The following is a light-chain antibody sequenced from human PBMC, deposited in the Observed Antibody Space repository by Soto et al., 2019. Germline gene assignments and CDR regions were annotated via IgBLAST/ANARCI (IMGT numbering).Light chain of an antibody. CDR2: GAS. CDR3: QQLNTYPA. CDR1: QGIGSY. Sequence: DLPLTQSPSFLSASVGDRVTITCRASQGIGSYLGWYQQTPGKDPKLLIYGASTLHSGVPSRFSGSGSGTEFTLTVSSLQPEDVATYYCQQLNTYPAFGGGTKVEI. V-gene: IGKV1-9*01. J-gene: IGKJ4*01.